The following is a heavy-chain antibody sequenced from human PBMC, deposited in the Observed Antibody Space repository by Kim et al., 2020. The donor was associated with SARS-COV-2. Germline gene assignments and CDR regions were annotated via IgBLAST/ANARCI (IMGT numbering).Heavy chain of an antibody. D-gene: IGHD2-8*02. J-gene: IGHJ6*02. V-gene: IGHV3-11*01. Sequence: GGSLRLSCAASGFTFSDYYMSWSRQAPGKGLEWVSSISSSGSTIYYADSVKGRFTISRDNAKNSLYLQMNSLKAGDTAVYYCSRLKGILYWGYGMDVWGQGTTVTVSS. CDR2: ISSSGSTI. CDR1: GFTFSDYY. CDR3: SRLKGILYWGYGMDV.